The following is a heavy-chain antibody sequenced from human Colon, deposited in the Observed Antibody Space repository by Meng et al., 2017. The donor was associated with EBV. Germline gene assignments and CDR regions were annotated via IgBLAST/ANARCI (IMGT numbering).Heavy chain of an antibody. CDR2: IYRGGGT. Sequence: VALQGSGPCLGGPSGTLSLTCAVSGGSISTSDWWSWVRQPPGKGLEWIGEIYRGGGTNYNPSFKSRVTISVDTSNNHFSLKLSYVTAADTAVYYCARVRVIPAAVGFDYWGQGTLVTVSS. CDR3: ARVRVIPAAVGFDY. V-gene: IGHV4-4*02. CDR1: GGSISTSDW. J-gene: IGHJ4*02. D-gene: IGHD2-2*01.